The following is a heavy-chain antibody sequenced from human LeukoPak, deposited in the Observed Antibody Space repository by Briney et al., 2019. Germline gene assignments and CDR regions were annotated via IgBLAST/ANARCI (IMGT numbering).Heavy chain of an antibody. CDR1: GFTFSSYA. CDR2: ISAGGSTT. D-gene: IGHD2-15*01. V-gene: IGHV3-23*01. Sequence: PGGSLRLSCAASGFTFSSYAMSWVRQAPGKGLEWVSAISAGGSTTYCAGSVKGRFTISRDNSKNALYLEMNSLRVEDTAVYFCAKVYCSGDTCYDYFDYWGQGTRVTVS. CDR3: AKVYCSGDTCYDYFDY. J-gene: IGHJ4*02.